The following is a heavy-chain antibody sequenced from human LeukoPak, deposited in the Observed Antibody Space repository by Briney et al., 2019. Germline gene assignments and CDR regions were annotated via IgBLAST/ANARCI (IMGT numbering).Heavy chain of an antibody. Sequence: GGSLRLSCAASGFTFSSYAMSWVRQAPGKGLEWVSAISGSGGSTYYADSVKGRFTISRDNSKNTLYLQMNSLRAEDTAVYYCAKDSFHRAAAGNSYYFDYWGQGTLVTVSS. CDR2: ISGSGGST. D-gene: IGHD6-13*01. CDR3: AKDSFHRAAAGNSYYFDY. J-gene: IGHJ4*02. CDR1: GFTFSSYA. V-gene: IGHV3-23*01.